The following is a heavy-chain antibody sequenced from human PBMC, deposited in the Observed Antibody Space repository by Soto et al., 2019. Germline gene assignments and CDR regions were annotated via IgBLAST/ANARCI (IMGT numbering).Heavy chain of an antibody. CDR3: ARELRWSGYHYGDAFDI. Sequence: ASVKVSCKASGYTFTSYDINWVRQATGQGLEWMGWMNPNSGNTGYAQKFQGRVTMTRNTSISTAYMELSSLRSEDTAVYYCARELRWSGYHYGDAFDIWGQGTMVTVSS. CDR1: GYTFTSYD. D-gene: IGHD3-22*01. CDR2: MNPNSGNT. V-gene: IGHV1-8*01. J-gene: IGHJ3*02.